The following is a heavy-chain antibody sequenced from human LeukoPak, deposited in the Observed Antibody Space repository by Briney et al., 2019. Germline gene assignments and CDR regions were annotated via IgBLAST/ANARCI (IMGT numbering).Heavy chain of an antibody. D-gene: IGHD6-13*01. V-gene: IGHV3-23*01. CDR1: GFTFSTYA. Sequence: GGSLRLSCVASGFTFSTYAISWVRQAPGKGLEWVSAISGSGAKTYYADSVKGRFTITRDNSKNTLYLQMNSLRAEDTAVYYCAKEYSSSGYFDYWGQGTLVTVSS. CDR2: ISGSGAKT. J-gene: IGHJ4*02. CDR3: AKEYSSSGYFDY.